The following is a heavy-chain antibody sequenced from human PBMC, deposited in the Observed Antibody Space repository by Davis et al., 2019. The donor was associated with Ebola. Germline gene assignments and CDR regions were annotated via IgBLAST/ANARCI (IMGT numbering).Heavy chain of an antibody. CDR3: ARDRDYAFDY. V-gene: IGHV3-48*02. CDR2: IGGSRSII. CDR1: GFSFTTYS. J-gene: IGHJ4*02. Sequence: GESLKISCAASGFSFTTYSMNWVRQAPGKGLEWVSYIGGSRSIIFYADSVKGRFTISKDNAKNSLYLQMNSLRDEDTAVYYCARDRDYAFDYWGQGTLVTVSS. D-gene: IGHD3-16*01.